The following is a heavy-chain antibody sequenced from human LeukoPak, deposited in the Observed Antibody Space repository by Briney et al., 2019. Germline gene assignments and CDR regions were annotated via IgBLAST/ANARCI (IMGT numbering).Heavy chain of an antibody. V-gene: IGHV3-21*01. CDR1: GFTFSSYS. CDR3: ARYYGSPPSGFDP. CDR2: ISSSSSYI. D-gene: IGHD2/OR15-2a*01. J-gene: IGHJ5*02. Sequence: GGSLRLSCAASGFTFSSYSMNWVRQAPGKGLEWVSSISSSSSYIYYADSVKGRFTISRDNAKNSLYLQMNSLRAEDTAVYYCARYYGSPPSGFDPWGQGTLVTVSS.